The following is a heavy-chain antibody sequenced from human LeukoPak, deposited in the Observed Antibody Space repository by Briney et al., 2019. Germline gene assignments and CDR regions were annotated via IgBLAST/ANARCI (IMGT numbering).Heavy chain of an antibody. CDR1: GGSFSGYY. D-gene: IGHD7-27*01. CDR3: ARLNWGSGWCFDL. Sequence: SETLSLTCAVYGGSFSGYYLSWIRQPQGKGLEWIGEINHSGSTNYNPSLKSRVTISVDTSKNQFSLKLSSVTAADTAVYYCARLNWGSGWCFDLWGGGTPVTVSS. J-gene: IGHJ2*01. CDR2: INHSGST. V-gene: IGHV4-34*01.